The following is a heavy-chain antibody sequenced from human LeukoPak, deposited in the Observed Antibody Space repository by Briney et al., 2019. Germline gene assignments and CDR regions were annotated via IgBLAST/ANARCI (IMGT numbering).Heavy chain of an antibody. J-gene: IGHJ4*02. CDR3: ARDGAGDYVLDY. CDR1: GFTFSSYE. CDR2: LSSSGSNI. V-gene: IGHV3-48*03. Sequence: PGVSLRLSCAASGFTFSSYEMNWVRQAPGKGLEWGSYLSSSGSNIYYADSVKGRFTIHRDNAKNSLYLQMNSMRAEDAAVYYCARDGAGDYVLDYWGQGTLVTVSS. D-gene: IGHD4-17*01.